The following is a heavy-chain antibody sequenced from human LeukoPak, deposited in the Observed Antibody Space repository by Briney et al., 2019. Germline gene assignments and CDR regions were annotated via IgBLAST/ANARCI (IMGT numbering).Heavy chain of an antibody. CDR2: VSGTGGST. V-gene: IGHV3-23*01. CDR1: GFTFSSYA. CDR3: AKAPGLYYYHGMDV. J-gene: IGHJ6*02. Sequence: GGSLRLSCAASGFTFSSYAMTWVRQAPGKGLEWVSAVSGTGGSTYYADSVKGRFTISRDNSKNTLYLQMNSLTAEDTAVYYCAKAPGLYYYHGMDVWGQGTTVTVSS.